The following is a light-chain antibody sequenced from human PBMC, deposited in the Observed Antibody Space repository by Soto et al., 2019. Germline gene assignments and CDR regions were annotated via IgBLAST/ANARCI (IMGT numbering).Light chain of an antibody. CDR2: DVN. J-gene: IGLJ3*02. Sequence: QSALTQPHSVSGSPGQSVTFSCTGTSGDIGAYNYVSWYQFHPGKAPKMIIYDVNKRPSGVPDRFSGSKSGNTASLTISWLQAEDEADYYCCSYAHTSRVFGGGTQLTVL. V-gene: IGLV2-11*01. CDR3: CSYAHTSRV. CDR1: SGDIGAYNY.